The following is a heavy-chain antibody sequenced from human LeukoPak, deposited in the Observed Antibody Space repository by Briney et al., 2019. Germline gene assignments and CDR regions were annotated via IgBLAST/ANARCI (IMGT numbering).Heavy chain of an antibody. CDR2: IYYSGST. CDR3: ARLYAGTRPPDY. V-gene: IGHV4-30-4*01. Sequence: SETLSLTCTVSGGPISSGDYYWSWIRQPPGKGLQWIGYIYYSGSTYYNPSLKSRVTISVDTSKSQFSLKLSSVTAADTAVYYCARLYAGTRPPDYWGQGTLVTVSS. CDR1: GGPISSGDYY. D-gene: IGHD2-2*02. J-gene: IGHJ4*02.